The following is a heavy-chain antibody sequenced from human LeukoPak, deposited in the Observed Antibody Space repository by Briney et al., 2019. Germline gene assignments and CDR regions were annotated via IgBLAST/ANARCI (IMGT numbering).Heavy chain of an antibody. Sequence: GGSLRLSCAASGFTFSNYAMTWVRQAPGKGLEWVSGISDSGGSTYYADSVKGRFTISRDNSKNTLYLQMNSLRAEDTAVYYCAKKTGDYYMDVWGKGTTVTVSS. CDR1: GFTFSNYA. J-gene: IGHJ6*03. V-gene: IGHV3-23*01. CDR2: ISDSGGST. CDR3: AKKTGDYYMDV. D-gene: IGHD3-10*01.